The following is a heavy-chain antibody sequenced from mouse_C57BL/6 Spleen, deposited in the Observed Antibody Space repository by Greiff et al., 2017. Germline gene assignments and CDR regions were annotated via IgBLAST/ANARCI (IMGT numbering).Heavy chain of an antibody. CDR1: GYAFSSYW. V-gene: IGHV1-80*01. J-gene: IGHJ3*01. Sequence: QVQLQQSGAELVKPGASVKISCKASGYAFSSYWMNWVKQRPGKGLEWIGQIYPGDGDTNYNGKFKGKATLTADKSSSTAYMQLSSLTSEDSAVYFCAREDYGSSLFAYWGQGTLVTVSA. CDR2: IYPGDGDT. CDR3: AREDYGSSLFAY. D-gene: IGHD1-1*01.